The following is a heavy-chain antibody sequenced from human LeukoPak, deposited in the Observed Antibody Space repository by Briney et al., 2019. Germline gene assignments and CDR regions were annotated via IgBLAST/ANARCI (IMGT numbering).Heavy chain of an antibody. CDR2: IYYSGGT. CDR3: ARGSITMVRGVIRGWFDP. CDR1: GGSISSSSYY. V-gene: IGHV4-39*01. Sequence: SETLSLTFTVSGGSISSSSYYWGWIRQPPGKGLGWIGSIYYSGGTYYNPSLKSRVTISVDTSKNQFSLKLSSVTAADTAVYYCARGSITMVRGVIRGWFDPWGQGTLVTVSS. J-gene: IGHJ5*02. D-gene: IGHD3-10*01.